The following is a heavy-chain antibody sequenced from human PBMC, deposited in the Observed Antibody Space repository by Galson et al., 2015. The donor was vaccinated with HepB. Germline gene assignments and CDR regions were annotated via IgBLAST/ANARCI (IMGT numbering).Heavy chain of an antibody. V-gene: IGHV1-18*01. CDR1: GYTFSNYG. CDR2: ISVYSGHT. Sequence: SVKVSCKASGYTFSNYGISWVRQAPGQGLEWMGWISVYSGHTNYEQEVRDRVTMTTDTSTRTAYMELRSLRSDDTALYYCARVPRFCSGDKRYYYYYGMDVWGQGTTVTVSS. J-gene: IGHJ6*02. CDR3: ARVPRFCSGDKRYYYYYGMDV. D-gene: IGHD2-15*01.